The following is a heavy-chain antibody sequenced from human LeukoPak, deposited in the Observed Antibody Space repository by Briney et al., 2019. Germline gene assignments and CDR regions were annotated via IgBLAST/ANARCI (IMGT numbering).Heavy chain of an antibody. J-gene: IGHJ4*02. CDR3: ATLNPYYDFFH. CDR1: GFTFSSYA. Sequence: GGSLRLSCAASGFTFSSYAMHWVRQAPGKGLEWVAVISYDGSNKYYADSVKGRFTISRDNSKNTLYLQMNTVRADDTAVYYCATLNPYYDFFHWGQGTLVTVSS. D-gene: IGHD3-3*01. V-gene: IGHV3-30-3*01. CDR2: ISYDGSNK.